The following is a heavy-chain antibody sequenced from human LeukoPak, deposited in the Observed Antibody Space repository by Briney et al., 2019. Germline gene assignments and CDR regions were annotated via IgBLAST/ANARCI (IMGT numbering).Heavy chain of an antibody. CDR1: GYTFTSYY. D-gene: IGHD3-22*01. CDR3: ARVPRYDSSGYFFDY. CDR2: INPSGGST. Sequence: APVKVSCKASGYTFTSYYMHWVRQAPGQGLEWMGIINPSGGSTSYAQKFQGRVTMTRDTSTSTVYMELSSLRSEDTAVYYCARVPRYDSSGYFFDYWGQGTLVTVSS. J-gene: IGHJ4*02. V-gene: IGHV1-46*01.